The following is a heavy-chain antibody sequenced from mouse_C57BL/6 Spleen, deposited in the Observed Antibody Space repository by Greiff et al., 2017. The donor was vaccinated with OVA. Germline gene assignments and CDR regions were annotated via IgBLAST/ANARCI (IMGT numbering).Heavy chain of an antibody. CDR3: ARGRTLTGGGDFDY. D-gene: IGHD4-1*01. CDR1: GYAFSSYW. V-gene: IGHV1-80*01. CDR2: IYPGDGDT. Sequence: QVQLQQSGAELVKPGASVKISCKASGYAFSSYWMNWVKQRPGKGLEWIGQIYPGDGDTNYNGKFKGKATLTADKSSSTAYMQLSSLTSEDSAVYYCARGRTLTGGGDFDYWGQGTTLTVSS. J-gene: IGHJ2*01.